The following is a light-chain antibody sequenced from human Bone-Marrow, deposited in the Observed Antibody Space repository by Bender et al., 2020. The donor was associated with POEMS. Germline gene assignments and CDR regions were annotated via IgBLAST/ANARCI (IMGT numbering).Light chain of an antibody. V-gene: IGLV1-44*01. CDR3: AAWEDSLNGWV. CDR1: SSNIGTNP. CDR2: INN. J-gene: IGLJ3*02. Sequence: QSVLTQPPSASGTPGQRVPISCSGSSSNIGTNPVNWYQQLPGTAPKLLIYINNQRPSGVPDRFSGSKSGTSASLAISGLQSEDEADYYCAAWEDSLNGWVFGGGTKLTVL.